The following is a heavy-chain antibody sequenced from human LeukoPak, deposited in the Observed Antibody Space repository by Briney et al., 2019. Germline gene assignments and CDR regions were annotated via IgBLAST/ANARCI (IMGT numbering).Heavy chain of an antibody. CDR3: ATDGRNAFDI. CDR2: FDPEDGET. Sequence: VASVKVSCKVSGHTLTELSMHWVRQAPGKGLEWMGGFDPEDGETIYAQKFQGRVTMTEDTSTDTAYMELSSLRSEDTAVYYCATDGRNAFDIWGQGTMVTVSS. CDR1: GHTLTELS. J-gene: IGHJ3*02. D-gene: IGHD1-26*01. V-gene: IGHV1-24*01.